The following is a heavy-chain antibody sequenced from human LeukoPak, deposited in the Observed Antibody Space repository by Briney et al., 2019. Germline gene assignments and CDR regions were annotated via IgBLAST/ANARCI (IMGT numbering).Heavy chain of an antibody. CDR2: ISKSSTAI. J-gene: IGHJ4*02. CDR1: GFTFRNHE. V-gene: IGHV3-48*03. Sequence: GGSLRLSCAASGFTFRNHEMNWVRQAPGKGLEWVSYISKSSTAIYYADSVRGRFTISRDDAKSSLYPHMNALRAEDTAVYYCAREDSADVDFWGQGTLVTVSS. D-gene: IGHD1-26*01. CDR3: AREDSADVDF.